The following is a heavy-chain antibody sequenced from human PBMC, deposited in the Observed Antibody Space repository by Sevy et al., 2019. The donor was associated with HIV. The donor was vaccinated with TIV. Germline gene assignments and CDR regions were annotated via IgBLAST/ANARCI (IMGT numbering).Heavy chain of an antibody. CDR3: ARWRAVAGSPHAFDI. V-gene: IGHV3-74*01. J-gene: IGHJ3*02. D-gene: IGHD6-19*01. Sequence: LSLTCAASGFTFSSYWMHWVRQAPGKGLMWVSRINGDGSSTSYADSVKGRFTISRDNAKNTLYLQMNSLRAEDTAVYYCARWRAVAGSPHAFDIWGQGTMVTVSS. CDR1: GFTFSSYW. CDR2: INGDGSST.